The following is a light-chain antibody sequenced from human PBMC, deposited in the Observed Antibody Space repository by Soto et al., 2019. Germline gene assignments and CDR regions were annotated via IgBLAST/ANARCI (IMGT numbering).Light chain of an antibody. J-gene: IGLJ2*01. Sequence: QSVLTQPPSASGTPGQRVTISCSGSNSNIGSNTVNWYQQFPGTAPRFLIYGNDLRPSGFPDRFSASKSGTSASLAISGLQSEDEADYYCAVWDDSLRGRVFGGGTKVTVL. CDR3: AVWDDSLRGRV. V-gene: IGLV1-44*01. CDR2: GND. CDR1: NSNIGSNT.